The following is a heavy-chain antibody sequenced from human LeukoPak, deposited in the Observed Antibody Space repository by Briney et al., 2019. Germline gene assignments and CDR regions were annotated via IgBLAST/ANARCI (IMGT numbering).Heavy chain of an antibody. D-gene: IGHD3-10*01. V-gene: IGHV1-8*01. CDR2: MNPNSGNT. CDR1: GYTFTSYD. J-gene: IGHJ3*02. Sequence: ASVKVSCKASGYTFTSYDINWVRQATGQGLEWMGWMNPNSGNTGYAQKFQGRVTMTRNTSISTAYIELSSLRSEDTAVYYCASSGVLLWFGELFRANAFDIWGQGTMVTVSS. CDR3: ASSGVLLWFGELFRANAFDI.